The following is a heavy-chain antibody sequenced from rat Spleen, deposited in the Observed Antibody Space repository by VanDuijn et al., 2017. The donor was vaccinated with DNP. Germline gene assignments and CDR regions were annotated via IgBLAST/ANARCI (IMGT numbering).Heavy chain of an antibody. J-gene: IGHJ4*01. D-gene: IGHD1-12*01. CDR3: ARHRTIMPYYYVMDA. Sequence: EVQLVESGGGLVQPGRSLKLSCAVSRITFSDHNMAWVRQAPKKGLEWVATISSDGGDTYYRDSVKGRFTISRDNVKSTLFLQMESLRSEDTATYYCARHRTIMPYYYVMDAWGQGASVTVSS. CDR2: ISSDGGDT. V-gene: IGHV5-7*01. CDR1: RITFSDHN.